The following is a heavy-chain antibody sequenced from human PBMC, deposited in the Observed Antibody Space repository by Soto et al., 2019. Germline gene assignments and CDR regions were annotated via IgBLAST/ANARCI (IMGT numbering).Heavy chain of an antibody. Sequence: QVQLVQSGAEVKKPGSSVKVSCKASGGTFSSYAISWVRQAPGQGLEWMGGIIPIFGTANYAQKFQGRVTITADESTSTAYMELSSLRSEDTAVYYCARDKDYYGSGTSTPIHYFDYWGQGTLVTVSS. J-gene: IGHJ4*02. V-gene: IGHV1-69*01. CDR2: IIPIFGTA. CDR1: GGTFSSYA. CDR3: ARDKDYYGSGTSTPIHYFDY. D-gene: IGHD3-10*01.